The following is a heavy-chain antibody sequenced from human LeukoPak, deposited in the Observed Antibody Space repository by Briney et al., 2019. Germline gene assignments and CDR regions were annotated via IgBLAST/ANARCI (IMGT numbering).Heavy chain of an antibody. CDR2: IIPIFGTA. CDR1: GGTFISYA. J-gene: IGHJ4*02. V-gene: IGHV1-69*13. CDR3: ARDGNYYGSGSYYNIDY. Sequence: ASVKVSCKASGGTFISYAISWVRQAPGQGLEWMGGIIPIFGTANYAQKFQGRVTITADESTSTAYMELSSLRSEDTAVYYCARDGNYYGSGSYYNIDYWGQGTLVTVSS. D-gene: IGHD3-10*01.